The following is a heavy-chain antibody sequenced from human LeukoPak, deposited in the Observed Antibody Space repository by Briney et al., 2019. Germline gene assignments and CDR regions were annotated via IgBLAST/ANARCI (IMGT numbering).Heavy chain of an antibody. D-gene: IGHD5-18*01. CDR2: IIPIFGTA. V-gene: IGHV1-69*05. J-gene: IGHJ6*03. CDR1: GGTFSSYA. Sequence: AASVKVSCKASGGTFSSYAISWVRQAPGQGLEWMGGIIPIFGTANYAQKFQGRVTITTDESTSTAYMELSSLRSEDTAVYYCARGRGGYSLYMDVWGKGTTVTVSS. CDR3: ARGRGGYSLYMDV.